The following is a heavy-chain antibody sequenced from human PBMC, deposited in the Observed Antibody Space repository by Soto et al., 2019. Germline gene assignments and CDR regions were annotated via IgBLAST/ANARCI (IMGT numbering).Heavy chain of an antibody. CDR3: HGYDY. CDR1: GFTVSSTNY. V-gene: IGHV3-53*01. Sequence: TGGSLRLSCVVSGFTVSSTNYMSWVRQAPGKGLEWVSVIYSGGTTFYADSVKGRFTISRDNSKNTLYLQMNSLRAEDTAVYYCHGYDYWGQGTLVTVS. J-gene: IGHJ4*02. CDR2: IYSGGTT. D-gene: IGHD5-12*01.